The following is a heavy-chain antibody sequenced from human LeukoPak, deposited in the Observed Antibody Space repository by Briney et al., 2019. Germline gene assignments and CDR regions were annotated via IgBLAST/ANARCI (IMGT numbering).Heavy chain of an antibody. D-gene: IGHD6-13*01. CDR1: GFTFGSYW. V-gene: IGHV3-74*01. Sequence: GGSLRLSCAASGFTFGSYWMHWVRQAPGKGLVWVSRINSDGSSTSYADSVKGRFTISRDNAKNTLYLQMNSLRAEDTAVYYCARAGFRESSWYVYWGQGTLVTVSS. CDR2: INSDGSST. CDR3: ARAGFRESSWYVY. J-gene: IGHJ4*02.